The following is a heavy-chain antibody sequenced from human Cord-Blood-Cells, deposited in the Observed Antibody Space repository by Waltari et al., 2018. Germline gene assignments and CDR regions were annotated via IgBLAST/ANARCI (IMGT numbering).Heavy chain of an antibody. V-gene: IGHV1-69*12. CDR1: GGTFSRFA. CDR3: ARGKSGYSYGAFDI. CDR2: IIPIFGTA. J-gene: IGHJ3*02. D-gene: IGHD5-18*01. Sequence: QVPLVQSGAEVKKPGSSVKVSCQASGGTFSRFAISWVGPAPGQGLEWMGGIIPIFGTANYAQKFQGRVTITADESTSTAYMELSSLRSEDTAVYYCARGKSGYSYGAFDIWGQGTMVTVSS.